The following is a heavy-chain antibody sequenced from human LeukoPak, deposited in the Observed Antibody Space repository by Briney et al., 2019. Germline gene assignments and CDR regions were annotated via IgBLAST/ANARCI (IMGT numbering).Heavy chain of an antibody. CDR3: ARTPYDFWSASYSYYFDY. V-gene: IGHV3-48*01. J-gene: IGHJ4*02. D-gene: IGHD3-3*01. Sequence: GGSLRLSCAASAFTFSSYSMNWVRQAPGKGLQWVSYISSSSSTIYNADSVKGRFTISRDNAKNSLYLQMNSLRAEDAAVYYCARTPYDFWSASYSYYFDYWGQGILVTVSS. CDR2: ISSSSSTI. CDR1: AFTFSSYS.